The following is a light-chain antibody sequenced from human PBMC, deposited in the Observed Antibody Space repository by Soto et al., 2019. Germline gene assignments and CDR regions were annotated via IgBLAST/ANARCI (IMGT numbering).Light chain of an antibody. CDR1: SSDVGSYNL. Sequence: QSALTQPASVSGSPGQSITISCTGTSSDVGSYNLVSWYQQHPGKAPKLMNYEVSKRPSGVSTRFSGSKASNTASLTSSGLHTEDEADYYCCSYAGSSTLLFGGGTKLTVL. CDR3: CSYAGSSTLL. CDR2: EVS. J-gene: IGLJ2*01. V-gene: IGLV2-23*02.